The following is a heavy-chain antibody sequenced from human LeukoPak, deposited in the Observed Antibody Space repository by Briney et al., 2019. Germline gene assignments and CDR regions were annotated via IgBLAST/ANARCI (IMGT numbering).Heavy chain of an antibody. CDR1: NGSISSGGYS. CDR3: ARSITIFGVVINDYNWFDP. J-gene: IGHJ5*02. Sequence: SQTLSLTCAVSNGSISSGGYSWSWIRQPPGKGLEWIGEINHSGSTNYNPSLKSRVTISVDTSKNQFSLKLSSVTAADTAVYYCARSITIFGVVINDYNWFDPWGQGTLVTVSS. CDR2: INHSGST. V-gene: IGHV4-30-2*01. D-gene: IGHD3-3*01.